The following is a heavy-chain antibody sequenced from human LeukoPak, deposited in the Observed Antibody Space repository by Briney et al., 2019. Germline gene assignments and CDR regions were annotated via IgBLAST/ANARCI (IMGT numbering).Heavy chain of an antibody. D-gene: IGHD3-9*01. CDR3: ARDLSGGKLRYFDWLAPYY. CDR2: INPNAGTT. V-gene: IGHV1-46*01. Sequence: ASVKVSCKVSGYTFTSYYMHWVRQAPGQGLEWMGIINPNAGTTSYAQKFQARVTVTRDTSTSTVYMELSSLRSEDTAVYYCARDLSGGKLRYFDWLAPYYWGQGALWTVSS. J-gene: IGHJ4*02. CDR1: GYTFTSYY.